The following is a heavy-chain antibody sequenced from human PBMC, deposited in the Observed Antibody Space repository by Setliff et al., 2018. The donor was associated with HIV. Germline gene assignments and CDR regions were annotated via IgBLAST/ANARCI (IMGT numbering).Heavy chain of an antibody. V-gene: IGHV4-39*01. CDR3: ARRLAIGHWYFDI. CDR1: GGPMRSSSYY. CDR2: IYYTGST. J-gene: IGHJ2*01. Sequence: SETLSLTCSVSGGPMRSSSYYWGWIRQPPGKGLEWIGSIYYTGSTYSNPSLKSRLTISEDASKSQFSLTLGSVTAADTAVYYCARRLAIGHWYFDIWGRGILVTVSS.